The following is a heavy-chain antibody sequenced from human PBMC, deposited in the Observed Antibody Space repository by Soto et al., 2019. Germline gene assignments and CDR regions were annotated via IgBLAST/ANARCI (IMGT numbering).Heavy chain of an antibody. V-gene: IGHV1-18*01. Sequence: ASVKVSCKASGYTFTSYGISWARQAPGQGLEWMGWISAYNGNTNYAQKLQGRVTMTTDTSTSTAYMELRSLRSDDTAVYYCARDGLASGYYYGGWFDPWGQGTLVTVSS. CDR1: GYTFTSYG. CDR2: ISAYNGNT. CDR3: ARDGLASGYYYGGWFDP. J-gene: IGHJ5*02. D-gene: IGHD3-22*01.